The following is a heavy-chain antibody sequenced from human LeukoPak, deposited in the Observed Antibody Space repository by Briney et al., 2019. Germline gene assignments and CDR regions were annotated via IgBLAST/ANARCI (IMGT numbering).Heavy chain of an antibody. D-gene: IGHD3-22*01. CDR1: GFTFSSYA. CDR3: AKDLGRSLGTYYYDSRGYPNWFDP. V-gene: IGHV3-23*01. CDR2: ISGSGGST. Sequence: PGGSLRLSCAASGFTFSSYAMSWVRQAPGQGLEWVSAISGSGGSTYYADSVKGRFTISRDNSKNTLYLQMNSLRAEDTAVYYCAKDLGRSLGTYYYDSRGYPNWFDPWGQGTLVTVSS. J-gene: IGHJ5*02.